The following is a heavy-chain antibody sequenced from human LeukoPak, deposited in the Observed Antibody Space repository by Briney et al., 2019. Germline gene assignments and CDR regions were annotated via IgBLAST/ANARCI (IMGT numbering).Heavy chain of an antibody. J-gene: IGHJ5*02. Sequence: SETLSLTCTVSGGSISSYYWSWIRQPPGKGLEWIGYIYYSGSTNYNPSLKSRVTISVDTSKNQFSLKLSSVTAADTAVYYCARKAVVPAANWFDPWGQGTLVTVSS. D-gene: IGHD2-2*01. CDR1: GGSISSYY. CDR2: IYYSGST. V-gene: IGHV4-59*08. CDR3: ARKAVVPAANWFDP.